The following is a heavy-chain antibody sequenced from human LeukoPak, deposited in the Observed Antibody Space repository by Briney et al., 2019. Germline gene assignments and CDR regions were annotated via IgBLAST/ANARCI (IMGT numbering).Heavy chain of an antibody. CDR2: ISGSGGST. Sequence: PGGSLRLSCAASGFTFSSYWMSWVRQAPGKGLEWVSAISGSGGSTYYADSVKGRFTISRDNSKNTLYLQMNSLRAEDTAVYYCAKDNRGYSYGYIFDYWGQGTLVTVSS. CDR1: GFTFSSYW. D-gene: IGHD5-18*01. V-gene: IGHV3-23*01. J-gene: IGHJ4*02. CDR3: AKDNRGYSYGYIFDY.